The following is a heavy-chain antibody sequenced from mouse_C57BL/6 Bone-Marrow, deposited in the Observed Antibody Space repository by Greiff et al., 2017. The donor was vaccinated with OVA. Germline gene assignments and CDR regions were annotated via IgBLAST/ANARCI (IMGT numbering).Heavy chain of an antibody. CDR3: TTYLTGSFAY. V-gene: IGHV14-4*01. D-gene: IGHD4-1*01. CDR1: GFNIKDDY. J-gene: IGHJ3*01. CDR2: IDPENGDT. Sequence: EVQLQQSGAELVRPGASVKLSCTASGFNIKDDYMHWVKQRPEQGLEWIGWIDPENGDTEYASKFQGKATITADTSSNTAYLQLSSLTSEDTAVYYCTTYLTGSFAYWGQGTLVTVSA.